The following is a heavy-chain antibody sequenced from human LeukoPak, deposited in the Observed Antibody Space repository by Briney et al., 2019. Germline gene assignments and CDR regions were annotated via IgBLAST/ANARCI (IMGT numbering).Heavy chain of an antibody. CDR2: IYYSGST. CDR1: GGSVSSGSYY. J-gene: IGHJ6*02. D-gene: IGHD3-9*01. V-gene: IGHV4-61*01. Sequence: LETLSLTCTVSGGSVSSGSYYWSWIRQPPGKGLEWIGYIYYSGSTNYNPSLKSRVTISVDTSKNQFSLKLSSVTAADTAVYYCARDAKILTGYCQNYYGMDVWGQGTTVTVSS. CDR3: ARDAKILTGYCQNYYGMDV.